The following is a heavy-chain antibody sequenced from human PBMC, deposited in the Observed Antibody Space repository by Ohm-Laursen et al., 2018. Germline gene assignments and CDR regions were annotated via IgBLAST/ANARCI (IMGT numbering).Heavy chain of an antibody. CDR1: GFTFSSYT. J-gene: IGHJ2*01. CDR3: TRDTGYSSSWFDWHFDL. CDR2: IGRDSSPI. V-gene: IGHV3-48*01. D-gene: IGHD6-13*01. Sequence: SLRLSCAASGFTFSSYTMNWVRQAPGRGLEWVSYIGRDSSPIYYGDSVKGRFTFSRDNAKNSVYLQMNSLRAEDTALYYCTRDTGYSSSWFDWHFDLWGRGTLVTVSS.